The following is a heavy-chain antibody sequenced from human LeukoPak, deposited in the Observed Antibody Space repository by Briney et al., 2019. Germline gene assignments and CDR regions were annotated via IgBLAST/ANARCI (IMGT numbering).Heavy chain of an antibody. Sequence: GGSLRLSCAASGFTFSSYTMNWVRQAPGKGLEWVSYISSSSTIYYPDSVKGRFTISRDNAKNSLYLQMNSLRAEDTAVYYCARVGGSYLYFDYWGQGTLDTVSS. J-gene: IGHJ4*02. D-gene: IGHD1-26*01. V-gene: IGHV3-48*04. CDR1: GFTFSSYT. CDR3: ARVGGSYLYFDY. CDR2: ISSSSTI.